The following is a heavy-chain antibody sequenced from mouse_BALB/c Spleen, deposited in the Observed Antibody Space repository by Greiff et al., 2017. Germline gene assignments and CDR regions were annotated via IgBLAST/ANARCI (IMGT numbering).Heavy chain of an antibody. CDR2: IYPGNGDT. CDR3: ARMGRGYFDY. Sequence: QVQLQQPGAELVKPGASVKMSCKASGYTFTSYNMHWVKQTPGQGLEWIGAIYPGNGDTSYNQKFKGKATLTADKSSSTAYMQLSSLTSEDSAVYYCARMGRGYFDYWGQGTTLTVSS. J-gene: IGHJ2*01. V-gene: IGHV1-12*01. CDR1: GYTFTSYN. D-gene: IGHD4-1*01.